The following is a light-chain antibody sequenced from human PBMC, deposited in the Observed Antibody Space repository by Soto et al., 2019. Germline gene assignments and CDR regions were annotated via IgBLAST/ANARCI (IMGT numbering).Light chain of an antibody. J-gene: IGKJ4*01. Sequence: EIVLTQSPGTLSLSPGEGATLSCRASQSVSNNFVAWYQQRPGKAPRLLIYGSSSRASGIPDRFSGSGSGTDFTLTISRLEPEDVAVYYCQQYCCSLLSFGGGTKVQIK. CDR2: GSS. CDR3: QQYCCSLLS. V-gene: IGKV3-20*01. CDR1: QSVSNNF.